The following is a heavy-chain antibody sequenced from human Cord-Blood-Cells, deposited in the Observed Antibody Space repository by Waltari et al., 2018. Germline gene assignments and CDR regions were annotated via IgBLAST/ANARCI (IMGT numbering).Heavy chain of an antibody. D-gene: IGHD3-3*01. CDR2: MNPNSGNT. V-gene: IGHV1-8*03. CDR1: GYTFTSYD. CDR3: ARWYDFWSGYYAFDI. J-gene: IGHJ3*02. Sequence: QVQLVQSGAEVKKPGASVKVSCKASGYTFTSYDINWVRQATGQGLEWRGGMNPNSGNTGYAQKFQCRVTITRNTSISTAYMELSSLRSEDTAVYYCARWYDFWSGYYAFDIWGQGTMVTVSS.